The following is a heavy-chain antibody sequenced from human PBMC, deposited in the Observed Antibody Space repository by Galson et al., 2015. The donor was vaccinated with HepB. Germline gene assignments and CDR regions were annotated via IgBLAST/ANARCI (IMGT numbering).Heavy chain of an antibody. CDR3: AKLPYSGSYYEDAQYYFDN. Sequence: SLRLSCAASGFILKHYAVGWVRQAPGKWLEWVSIITFGGGTTYYADSVKGRFFVSRDNSKKTLFLEMSSLRAEDTAVYYCAKLPYSGSYYEDAQYYFDNWGQGTLVTVSS. CDR2: ITFGGGTT. D-gene: IGHD1-26*01. J-gene: IGHJ4*02. CDR1: GFILKHYA. V-gene: IGHV3-23*01.